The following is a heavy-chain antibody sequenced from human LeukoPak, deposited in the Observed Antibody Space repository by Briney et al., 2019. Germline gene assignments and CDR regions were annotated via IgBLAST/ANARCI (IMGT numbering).Heavy chain of an antibody. V-gene: IGHV4-59*01. Sequence: SETLSLTCTVSGGSISTYYWSWIRQPPGKGLEWIGYIYYSGSTNYNPSLKSRVTISVDTSKNQFSLKLSSVTAADTAVYYCAASRGGRNYYYYMDVWGKGTTVTISS. J-gene: IGHJ6*03. CDR1: GGSISTYY. CDR2: IYYSGST. CDR3: AASRGGRNYYYYMDV. D-gene: IGHD1-26*01.